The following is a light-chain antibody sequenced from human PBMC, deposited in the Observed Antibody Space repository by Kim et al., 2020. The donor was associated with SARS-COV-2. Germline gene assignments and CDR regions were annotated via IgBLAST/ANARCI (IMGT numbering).Light chain of an antibody. CDR1: QNINNW. Sequence: DIQMTQSPAILSASVGDRVTISCRASQNINNWLAWYQQKPGKVPNLLIYKASNLENGVPSRFSGSGSGTEFTLTISSLQPDDFATYYCQHYNSYPYNFGQGTKLEIK. J-gene: IGKJ2*01. V-gene: IGKV1-5*03. CDR3: QHYNSYPYN. CDR2: KAS.